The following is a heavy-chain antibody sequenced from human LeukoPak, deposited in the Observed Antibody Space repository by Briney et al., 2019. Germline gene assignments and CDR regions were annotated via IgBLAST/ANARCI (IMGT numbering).Heavy chain of an antibody. V-gene: IGHV3-23*01. J-gene: IGHJ4*02. Sequence: GGSLRLSCAASGFTFSDYYMSRIRQAPGKGLEWVSGISGSGGSTYYADSVKGRFTIARDNSKNTLYLQMNSLRAEDTAVYYCAMLYGDYWTIHYWGQGTLVTVSS. D-gene: IGHD4-17*01. CDR3: AMLYGDYWTIHY. CDR2: ISGSGGST. CDR1: GFTFSDYY.